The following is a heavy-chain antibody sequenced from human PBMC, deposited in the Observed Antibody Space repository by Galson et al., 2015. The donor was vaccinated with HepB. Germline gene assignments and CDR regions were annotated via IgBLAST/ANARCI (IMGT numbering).Heavy chain of an antibody. V-gene: IGHV3-7*01. J-gene: IGHJ4*02. Sequence: SLRLSCAASGFTFSNYWMSWVRQAPGKGLEWVANIKQDEGEKYYVDSVKGRFTISRDNAKNSLFLQMNSLRAEDTAVYYCARQPIMAGATGGCDYWGQGTLVTVSS. CDR1: GFTFSNYW. CDR2: IKQDEGEK. CDR3: ARQPIMAGATGGCDY. D-gene: IGHD1-26*01.